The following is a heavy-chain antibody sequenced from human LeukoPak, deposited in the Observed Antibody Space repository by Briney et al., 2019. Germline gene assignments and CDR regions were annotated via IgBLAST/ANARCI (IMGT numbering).Heavy chain of an antibody. D-gene: IGHD5-18*01. CDR2: IKSDGSTT. V-gene: IGHV3-74*01. CDR3: ARVVDTHFDY. J-gene: IGHJ4*02. Sequence: GGSLRLSCEASGFTFSSYWMHWVRQAPGKGLVWVSRIKSDGSTTTYADSVKGRFTISRDNAKNTLYLQMNSLRAEDTAVYYCARVVDTHFDYWGQGTLVTVSS. CDR1: GFTFSSYW.